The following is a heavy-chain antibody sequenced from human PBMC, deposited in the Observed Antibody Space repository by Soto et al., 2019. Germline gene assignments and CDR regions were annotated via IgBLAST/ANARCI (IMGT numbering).Heavy chain of an antibody. CDR1: GGSISSGGYY. J-gene: IGHJ4*02. CDR3: ERVSYDNTGSGYFDF. V-gene: IGHV4-31*03. Sequence: QVQLQESGPGLVKPSQTLSLTCTVSGGSISSGGYYWSWIRQHPGKGLEWIGYISNSGSTNYNPSLKSRVTISADTSKNQFSLNLSSVTAAATVVYYCERVSYDNTGSGYFDFCGQGTLVTVSP. D-gene: IGHD3-22*01. CDR2: ISNSGST.